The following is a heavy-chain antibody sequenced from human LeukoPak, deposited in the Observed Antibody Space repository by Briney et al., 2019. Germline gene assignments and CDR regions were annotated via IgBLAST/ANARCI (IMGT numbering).Heavy chain of an antibody. CDR2: IWFDGSNK. CDR1: GFTFSSYG. V-gene: IGHV3-33*01. CDR3: ARDRDWGCSYCSY. D-gene: IGHD7-27*01. J-gene: IGHJ4*02. Sequence: GGSLRLSCAASGFTFSSYGMHWVRQAPGKGLEWVAVIWFDGSNKYYADSVKGRFTISRDNSKNTLYLQMNSLRAEDTVVYYCARDRDWGCSYCSYWGQGTLVTVSS.